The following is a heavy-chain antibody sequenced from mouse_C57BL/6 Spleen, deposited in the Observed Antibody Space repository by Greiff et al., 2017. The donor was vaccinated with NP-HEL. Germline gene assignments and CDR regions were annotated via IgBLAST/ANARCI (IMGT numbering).Heavy chain of an antibody. D-gene: IGHD5-5*01. CDR1: GYTFTDYY. CDR3: ARGGLPSMDY. V-gene: IGHV1-26*01. J-gene: IGHJ4*01. CDR2: INPNNGGT. Sequence: EVQLQQSGPELVKPGASVKISCKASGYTFTDYYMNWVTQSHGKSLEWIGDINPNNGGTSYNQKFKGKATLTVDKSSSPAYMELRSLTSEDSAVYYCARGGLPSMDYWGQGTSVTVSS.